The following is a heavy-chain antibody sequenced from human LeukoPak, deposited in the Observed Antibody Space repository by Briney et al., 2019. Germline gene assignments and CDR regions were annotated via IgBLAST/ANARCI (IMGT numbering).Heavy chain of an antibody. CDR1: GFTFSSYA. V-gene: IGHV3-23*01. Sequence: PGGSLRLSCAASGFTFSSYAMSWVRQAPGKGLEWVSAISGSGGSTYYADSVKGRFTTSRDNSKNTLYLQMNSLRAEDTAVYYCAKNQYYYDSAADYWGQGTLVTVSS. CDR2: ISGSGGST. J-gene: IGHJ4*02. D-gene: IGHD3-22*01. CDR3: AKNQYYYDSAADY.